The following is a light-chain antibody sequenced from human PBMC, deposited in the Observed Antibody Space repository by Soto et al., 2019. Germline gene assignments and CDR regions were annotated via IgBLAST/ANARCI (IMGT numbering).Light chain of an antibody. CDR2: YAS. Sequence: EMVMTQSPATLSVSPGERVTLSCRASESVHSNLAWYQQKPGQGPSLLIYYASTRVTGVPDRFSGSGSGTEFTLPISSLQSEDFGVYYCQHYSNWPPTFGPGTKVEIK. CDR3: QHYSNWPPT. J-gene: IGKJ3*01. V-gene: IGKV3-15*01. CDR1: ESVHSN.